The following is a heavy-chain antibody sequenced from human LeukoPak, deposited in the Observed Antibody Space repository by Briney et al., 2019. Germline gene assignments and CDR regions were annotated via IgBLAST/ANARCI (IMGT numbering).Heavy chain of an antibody. V-gene: IGHV3-30-3*01. Sequence: GRSLRLSCAASGFTFSSYAMHWVRQAPGKGLEWVAVISYDGSNKYYADSVKGRFTISRDNSKNTLYLQMNSLRAEDTAVYYCASPLHGSSTSWDLEYWGQGTLVTVSS. CDR2: ISYDGSNK. CDR1: GFTFSSYA. D-gene: IGHD2-2*01. CDR3: ASPLHGSSTSWDLEY. J-gene: IGHJ4*02.